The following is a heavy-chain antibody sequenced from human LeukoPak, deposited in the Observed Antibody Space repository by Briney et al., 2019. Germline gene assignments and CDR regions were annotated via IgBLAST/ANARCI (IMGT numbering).Heavy chain of an antibody. Sequence: SETLSLTCTVSRGSVSSGDYYWTWIRQPPGKGLEWIGYISYSGSTNYNPSLKSRVTISVDTSKNQFSLKLSSVTAADTAVYYCARQPEGGWFDPWGQGTLVTVSS. CDR2: ISYSGST. CDR1: RGSVSSGDYY. CDR3: ARQPEGGWFDP. D-gene: IGHD3-16*01. V-gene: IGHV4-61*08. J-gene: IGHJ5*02.